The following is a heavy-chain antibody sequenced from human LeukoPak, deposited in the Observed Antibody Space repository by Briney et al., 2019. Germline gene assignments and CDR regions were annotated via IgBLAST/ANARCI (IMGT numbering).Heavy chain of an antibody. V-gene: IGHV4-59*01. CDR1: GGSISSYY. Sequence: SETLSLTCTVSGGSISSYYWSWIRQPPGKGLEWTGYIYDSGSTNYKPSLKSRVTISVDTSKNQFPLKLSSVTAADTALYYCARARYSSSPFDYWGQGTLATVSS. J-gene: IGHJ4*02. D-gene: IGHD6-6*01. CDR3: ARARYSSSPFDY. CDR2: IYDSGST.